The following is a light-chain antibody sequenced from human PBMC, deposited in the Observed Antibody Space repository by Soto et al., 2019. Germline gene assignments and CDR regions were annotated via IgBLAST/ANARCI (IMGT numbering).Light chain of an antibody. CDR3: QQRSNWPLT. V-gene: IGKV3-11*01. J-gene: IGKJ4*01. CDR2: DAS. Sequence: PGERAPLSCRASQSVSSYLAWYQQKPGQAPRLLISDASNRATGIPARFSGSGSGTDFTLTISSLQPDDFAVYYCQQRSNWPLTFGGGTKVDIK. CDR1: QSVSSY.